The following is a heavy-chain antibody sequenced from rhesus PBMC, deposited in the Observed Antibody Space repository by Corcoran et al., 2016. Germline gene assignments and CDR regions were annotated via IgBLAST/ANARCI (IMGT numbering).Heavy chain of an antibody. D-gene: IGHD2-15*01. J-gene: IGHJ4*01. CDR3: ATDRKYCSSTYCSSDY. Sequence: EVQLVQSGAEVKKPGASVKISCKASGYTFTDYYLHWVRQAPGKRLGWMGRVDPEAGESIHAQKFQDEVTITADTSTDTAYMELSSLRSEDTAVYYCATDRKYCSSTYCSSDYWGQGVLVTVSS. CDR2: VDPEAGES. CDR1: GYTFTDYY. V-gene: IGHV1-111*02.